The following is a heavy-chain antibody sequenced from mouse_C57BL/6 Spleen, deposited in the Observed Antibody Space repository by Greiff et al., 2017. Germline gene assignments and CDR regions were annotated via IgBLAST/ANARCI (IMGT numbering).Heavy chain of an antibody. V-gene: IGHV14-4*01. Sequence: VQLQQSGAELVRPGASVKLSCTASGFNIKDDYMHWVKQRPEQGLEWIGWIDPENGDTEYASKFQGKATITADTSSNTAYLQLSSLTSEDTAVYYCTTGYYGSEDYWGQGTSGTVSS. CDR3: TTGYYGSEDY. D-gene: IGHD1-1*01. CDR1: GFNIKDDY. J-gene: IGHJ4*01. CDR2: IDPENGDT.